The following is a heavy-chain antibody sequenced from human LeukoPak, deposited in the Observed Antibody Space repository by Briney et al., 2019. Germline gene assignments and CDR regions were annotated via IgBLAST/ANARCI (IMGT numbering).Heavy chain of an antibody. CDR2: IYPGDSHT. D-gene: IGHD5-24*01. J-gene: IGHJ4*02. CDR3: ARLIDGAFDY. V-gene: IGHV5-51*01. CDR1: GYSFTSCW. Sequence: GESLKISCKGSGYSFTSCWSAWGRQMPGKRLEWMGIIYPGDSHTRYSPSFQGQVTISADRSISTAYLQWSSLKASDTAMYYCARLIDGAFDYWGQGTLVTVSS.